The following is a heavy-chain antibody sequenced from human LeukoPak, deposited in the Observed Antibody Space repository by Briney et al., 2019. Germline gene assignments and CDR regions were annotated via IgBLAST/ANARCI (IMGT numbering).Heavy chain of an antibody. Sequence: GGSLRLSCAASGFTFSSYGMHWVRQAPGKGLEWVAVIWYDGSNKYYADSVKGRLTISRDNSRNTLYLQMNSLRAEDTAVYYCAREPPPMIVVWGFDYWGQGTLVTVSS. J-gene: IGHJ4*02. CDR1: GFTFSSYG. D-gene: IGHD3-22*01. CDR3: AREPPPMIVVWGFDY. CDR2: IWYDGSNK. V-gene: IGHV3-33*01.